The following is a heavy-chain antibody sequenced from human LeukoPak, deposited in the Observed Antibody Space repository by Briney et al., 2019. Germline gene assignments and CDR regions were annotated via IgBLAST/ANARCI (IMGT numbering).Heavy chain of an antibody. CDR2: ISSSSSTI. CDR1: GFTFSSYS. CDR3: VSYSSSWMYYFDY. V-gene: IGHV3-48*01. J-gene: IGHJ4*02. D-gene: IGHD6-13*01. Sequence: GGSLRLSCAASGFTFSSYSMNWVRQAPGKGLEWVSYISSSSSTIYYADSVKGRFTTSRDNAKNSLYLQMNSLRAEDTAVYYCVSYSSSWMYYFDYWGQGTLVTVSS.